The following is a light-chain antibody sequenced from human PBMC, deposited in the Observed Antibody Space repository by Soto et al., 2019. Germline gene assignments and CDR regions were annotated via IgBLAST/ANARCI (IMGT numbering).Light chain of an antibody. J-gene: IGKJ5*01. CDR2: GAS. CDR3: QQYGSSLIT. V-gene: IGKV3-20*01. CDR1: QSVSSNS. Sequence: EIVLTQSPGTLSLSPGERATLSCRASQSVSSNSLAWYHQKPGQPPRLLMYGASSRATGIPDRFSGSGSGTDFTLTITRLEPEDFAAYYCQQYGSSLITFGQGTRLEI.